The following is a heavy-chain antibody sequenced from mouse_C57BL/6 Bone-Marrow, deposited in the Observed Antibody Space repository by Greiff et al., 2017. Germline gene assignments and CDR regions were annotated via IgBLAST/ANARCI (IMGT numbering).Heavy chain of an antibody. D-gene: IGHD1-1*01. CDR2: IYPGDGDT. J-gene: IGHJ1*03. CDR3: ARRRYGSSNWYFDV. V-gene: IGHV1-80*01. CDR1: GYAFSSYW. Sequence: VQLQQSGAELVKPGASVKISCKASGYAFSSYWMNWVKQRPGKGLEWIGQIYPGDGDTNYNGKFKGKATLTADKSSSTAYMQLSSLNSEDSAVYFCARRRYGSSNWYFDVWGTGTTVTVSS.